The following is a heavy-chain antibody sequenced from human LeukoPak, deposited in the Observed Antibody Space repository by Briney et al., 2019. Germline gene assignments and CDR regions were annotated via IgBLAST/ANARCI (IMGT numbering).Heavy chain of an antibody. V-gene: IGHV3-21*05. CDR1: EFTFSLYA. Sequence: PGGSLRLSCAASEFTFSLYAMDWVRQAPGKGLEWVSYINDVSGDIHYADSVKGRFTISRDNAKNTLYLQMNSLRAEDTAVYYCARDTYQPGRIDCWGQGTLVIVSS. CDR2: INDVSGDI. D-gene: IGHD2-2*01. J-gene: IGHJ4*02. CDR3: ARDTYQPGRIDC.